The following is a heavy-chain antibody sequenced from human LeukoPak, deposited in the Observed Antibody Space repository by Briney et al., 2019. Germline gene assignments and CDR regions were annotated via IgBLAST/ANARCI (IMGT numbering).Heavy chain of an antibody. V-gene: IGHV1-2*06. CDR1: GGTFSRYA. Sequence: VASVKVSCKASGGTFSRYAISWVRQAPGQGLEWMGRINPNSGGTNYAQKFQGRVTMTRDTSISTAYMELSRLRSDDTAVYYCARDEGYCSGGSCYDDYWGQGTLVTVSS. CDR3: ARDEGYCSGGSCYDDY. J-gene: IGHJ4*02. CDR2: INPNSGGT. D-gene: IGHD2-15*01.